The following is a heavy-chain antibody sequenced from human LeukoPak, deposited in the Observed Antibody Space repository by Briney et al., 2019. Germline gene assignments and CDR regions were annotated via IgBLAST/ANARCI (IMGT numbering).Heavy chain of an antibody. CDR1: GFSFSTHG. CDR2: IWHDGRSI. J-gene: IGHJ4*02. D-gene: IGHD2-21*01. CDR3: AKGFSTLWVNYFDD. Sequence: GGSLRLSCVASGFSFSTHGMHWVLQAPGKGLEWVAVIWHDGRSIYNEDSVKGRFTISGDTSENTVYLQMNSLRAEDTAVYYCAKGFSTLWVNYFDDWGQGTPVTVSS. V-gene: IGHV3-33*06.